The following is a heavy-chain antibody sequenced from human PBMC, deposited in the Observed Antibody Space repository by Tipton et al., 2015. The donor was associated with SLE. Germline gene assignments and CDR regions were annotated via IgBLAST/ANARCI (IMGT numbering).Heavy chain of an antibody. Sequence: TLSLTCTVSGGSVSSGNYYWSWIRQPPGKGLEWIGYIYYSGSTNYNPSLKSRVTISVDTSKNQFSLKLNSVTAADTAVYFCARTSSDSYWGDYFDYWGQGTLVTVSS. CDR2: IYYSGST. CDR3: ARTSSDSYWGDYFDY. CDR1: GGSVSSGNYY. D-gene: IGHD3-22*01. J-gene: IGHJ4*02. V-gene: IGHV4-61*01.